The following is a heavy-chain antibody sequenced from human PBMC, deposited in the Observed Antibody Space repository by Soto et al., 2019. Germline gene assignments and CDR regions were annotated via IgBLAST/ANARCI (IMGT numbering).Heavy chain of an antibody. Sequence: QVQLVQSGAEVKKPGSSVKVSCKASGGTFSSYAISWVRQAPGQGLEWMGGIIPIFGTANYAQKFQGRVEITADESMSKAYMELRSVSSEDTAVYYCAAEEGGSPHDAFDIWGQGTMVTVSS. V-gene: IGHV1-69*12. CDR1: GGTFSSYA. J-gene: IGHJ3*02. CDR2: IIPIFGTA. D-gene: IGHD1-26*01. CDR3: AAEEGGSPHDAFDI.